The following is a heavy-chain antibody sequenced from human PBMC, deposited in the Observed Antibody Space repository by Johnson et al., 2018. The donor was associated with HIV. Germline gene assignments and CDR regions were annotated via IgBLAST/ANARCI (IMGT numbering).Heavy chain of an antibody. V-gene: IGHV3-66*01. D-gene: IGHD3-10*02. CDR3: ASVRRGGLDI. Sequence: VQLVESGGDLVQPGGSLRLSCAASGFTVSGNYMSWVRQAPGKGLEWVSVIYSGGSTQYADFVKGRFSISRDTSKNTVYLQMNSLRVEDTALYYCASVRRGGLDIWGQGTMVTVSS. J-gene: IGHJ3*02. CDR1: GFTVSGNY. CDR2: IYSGGST.